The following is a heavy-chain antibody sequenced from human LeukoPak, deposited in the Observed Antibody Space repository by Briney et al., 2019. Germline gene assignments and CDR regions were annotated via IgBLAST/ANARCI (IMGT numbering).Heavy chain of an antibody. J-gene: IGHJ4*02. Sequence: PSETLSLTCNVSGVSVSTSLWTWIRQRPGKGLEWIGCLSYTGKTDYNPSLKSRVSISLGSSNNHFSLKLTSVTAADTAVYYCSEGYFDHFDHWGQGILVTVSS. CDR1: GVSVSTSL. D-gene: IGHD2/OR15-2a*01. CDR3: SEGYFDHFDH. V-gene: IGHV4-59*02. CDR2: LSYTGKT.